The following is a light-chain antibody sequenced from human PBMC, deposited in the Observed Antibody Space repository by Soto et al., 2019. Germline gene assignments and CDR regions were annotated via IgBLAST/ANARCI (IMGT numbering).Light chain of an antibody. Sequence: DIRMNQSPSSLSASVGDRVTITCRASQSLDTYLNWFQHRPGHGPKLLIFAASKLQTGGPSRFSGSGSGTEFPLTISSLQPEDFATYYCQQSFLTPFTFGGGTRVEIK. CDR2: AAS. CDR3: QQSFLTPFT. V-gene: IGKV1-39*01. CDR1: QSLDTY. J-gene: IGKJ4*01.